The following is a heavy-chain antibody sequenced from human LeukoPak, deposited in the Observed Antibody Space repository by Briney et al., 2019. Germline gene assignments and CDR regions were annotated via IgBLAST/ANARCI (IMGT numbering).Heavy chain of an antibody. CDR3: ARVGIYGDYGRYFDY. Sequence: GGSLRLSCAASGFTFDNYGMSWVRLAPGKGLEWVSGINWNGGSIGYAHSVKGRFTISRDNTKNSLYLQMNSLRAEDTALYYCARVGIYGDYGRYFDYWGQGTLVTVSS. CDR1: GFTFDNYG. V-gene: IGHV3-20*04. J-gene: IGHJ4*02. CDR2: INWNGGSI. D-gene: IGHD4-17*01.